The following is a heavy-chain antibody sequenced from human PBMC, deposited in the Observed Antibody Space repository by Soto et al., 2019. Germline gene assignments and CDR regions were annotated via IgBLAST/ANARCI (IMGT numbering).Heavy chain of an antibody. V-gene: IGHV4-34*01. CDR1: GGSFSGYY. CDR2: INHSGST. CDR3: AGGPGSGSYDLCYYYGMDD. J-gene: IGHJ6*02. D-gene: IGHD1-26*01. Sequence: PSETLSLTCAVYGGSFSGYYWSWIRQPPGKGRGWIGEINHSGSTNYNPSLKSRVTISVDTSKNQFSLKLSSVTAADTAVYYWAGGPGSGSYDLCYYYGMDDWGQGTTVTDS.